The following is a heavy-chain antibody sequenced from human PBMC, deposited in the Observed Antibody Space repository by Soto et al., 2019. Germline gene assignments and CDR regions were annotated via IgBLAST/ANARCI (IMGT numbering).Heavy chain of an antibody. Sequence: GFPTLSCAASGFTFSIYAGSCVRQAPGKGLEWVSTIGGGGGGTSYADFVRGRFTISRDNSKNTLYLQRNSLRAEETAVYYCSKDAPGSGWLSDYWGLGTLVTVSS. D-gene: IGHD3-22*01. CDR3: SKDAPGSGWLSDY. J-gene: IGHJ4*02. CDR2: IGGGGGGT. V-gene: IGHV3-23*01. CDR1: GFTFSIYA.